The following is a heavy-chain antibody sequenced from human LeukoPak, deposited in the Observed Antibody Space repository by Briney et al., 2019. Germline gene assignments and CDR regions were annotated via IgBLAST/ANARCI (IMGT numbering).Heavy chain of an antibody. J-gene: IGHJ3*02. V-gene: IGHV4-59*01. CDR3: ASCYYGDVEWYAFDI. CDR2: IYYSGST. Sequence: PSETLSLTCTVSGGSISSYYWSWIRQPPGKGLEWIGYIYYSGSTYYNPSPKSRVTISVDTSKNQFSLKLSSVTAADTAVYYCASCYYGDVEWYAFDIWGQGTMVTVSS. D-gene: IGHD4-17*01. CDR1: GGSISSYY.